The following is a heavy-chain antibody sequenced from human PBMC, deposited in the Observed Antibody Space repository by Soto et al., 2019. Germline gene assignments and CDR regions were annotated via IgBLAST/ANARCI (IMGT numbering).Heavy chain of an antibody. D-gene: IGHD6-19*01. V-gene: IGHV4-4*07. Sequence: SETLSLTCTVSGGSISNYCWSWIRQPAGKGLEWIGRIYISGSANYNPSLKSRITISVDTSNNQFSLKLTSVTAADTAVYYCARVHVMVVAGSTFDYWGHGTLVTVSS. J-gene: IGHJ4*01. CDR2: IYISGSA. CDR3: ARVHVMVVAGSTFDY. CDR1: GGSISNYC.